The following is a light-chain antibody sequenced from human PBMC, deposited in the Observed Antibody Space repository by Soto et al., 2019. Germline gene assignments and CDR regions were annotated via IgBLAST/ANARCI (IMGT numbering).Light chain of an antibody. CDR3: QQYGSSPIT. CDR2: GAT. V-gene: IGKV3-15*01. Sequence: EIVMTQSPGTLSVSPGERATFSCRASETISGNLAWYQQKPGQAPKLLIFGATSRATGVPARFSGSGSVTDYSLTISSPQSEDFAVYYCQQYGSSPITFGPGTKVDIK. CDR1: ETISGN. J-gene: IGKJ3*01.